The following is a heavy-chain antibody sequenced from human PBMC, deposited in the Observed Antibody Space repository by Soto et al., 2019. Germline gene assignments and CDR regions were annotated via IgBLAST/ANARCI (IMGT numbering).Heavy chain of an antibody. CDR3: ARVYYDISAGIYTPQGYYYYYMDV. V-gene: IGHV1-18*01. J-gene: IGHJ6*03. CDR1: GYSFTSYG. CDR2: ISDYNGNT. Sequence: QVQLVQSGAEVKKPGASVKVSCKASGYSFTSYGISWVRQAPGQGLEWMGWISDYNGNTNYAQTLQGRVTMTTDTSPSTAYMELMRLRSDDTAMYYCARVYYDISAGIYTPQGYYYYYMDVWGKGTTVTVSS. D-gene: IGHD3-9*01.